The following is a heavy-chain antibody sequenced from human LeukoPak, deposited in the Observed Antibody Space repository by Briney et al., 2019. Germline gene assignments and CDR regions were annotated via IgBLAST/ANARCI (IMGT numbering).Heavy chain of an antibody. Sequence: GGSLRLSCAASGFTFSHYGMTWVRQAPGKGLEWVSAISGSGGSTYYADSVKGRFTISRDNSKNTLYLQMNSLRAEDTAVYYCATPVLFQGSGSYYIPPFHFDYWGQGTLVTVSS. CDR1: GFTFSHYG. CDR3: ATPVLFQGSGSYYIPPFHFDY. J-gene: IGHJ4*02. D-gene: IGHD3-10*01. CDR2: ISGSGGST. V-gene: IGHV3-23*01.